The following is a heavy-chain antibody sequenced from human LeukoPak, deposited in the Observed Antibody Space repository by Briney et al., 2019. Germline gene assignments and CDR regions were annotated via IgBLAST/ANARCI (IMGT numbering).Heavy chain of an antibody. CDR2: IYHSGST. CDR1: GYSISSGYY. CDR3: ARLAAGGFFYCYMDV. V-gene: IGHV4-38-2*01. D-gene: IGHD6-13*01. Sequence: SETLSLTCAVSGYSISSGYYWGWIRQPPGKGLEWIGSIYHSGSTYYNPSLKSRVTISVDTSENQFSLKLSSVTAADTAVYYCARLAAGGFFYCYMDVWGKGTTVTVSS. J-gene: IGHJ6*03.